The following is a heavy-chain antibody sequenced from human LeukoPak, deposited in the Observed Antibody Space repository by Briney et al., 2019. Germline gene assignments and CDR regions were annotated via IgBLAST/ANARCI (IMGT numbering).Heavy chain of an antibody. V-gene: IGHV1-46*01. CDR2: INPSGGCT. CDR1: GYTFTSYY. Sequence: ASVKVSCKASGYTFTSYYMHWVRQAPGQGLEWMGIINPSGGCTSYAQKFQGGVTMTRDMSTSTVYMELSSLRSEDTAVYYCATGGHVRVYDSSAYYGHYWGQGTLVTVSS. D-gene: IGHD3-22*01. J-gene: IGHJ4*02. CDR3: ATGGHVRVYDSSAYYGHY.